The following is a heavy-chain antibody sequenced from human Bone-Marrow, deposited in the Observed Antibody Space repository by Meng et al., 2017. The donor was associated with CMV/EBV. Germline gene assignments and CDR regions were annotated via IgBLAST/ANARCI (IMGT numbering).Heavy chain of an antibody. Sequence: GESLKISCAASGFSFSSYGMSWVRQATGKGLEWVSAIGTAGDTYYPGSVKGQFTISRENAKNSLYLQMNSLRAGDTAVYYCARGGEQLIYDFWSGSYYGMDVWGQGTTVTVSS. J-gene: IGHJ6*02. D-gene: IGHD3-3*01. CDR3: ARGGEQLIYDFWSGSYYGMDV. CDR2: IGTAGDT. V-gene: IGHV3-13*01. CDR1: GFSFSSYG.